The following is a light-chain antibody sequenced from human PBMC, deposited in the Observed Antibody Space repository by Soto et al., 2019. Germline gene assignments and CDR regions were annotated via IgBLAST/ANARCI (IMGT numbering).Light chain of an antibody. CDR3: NSYATGNTRV. V-gene: IGLV2-14*01. CDR2: EVS. J-gene: IGLJ1*01. CDR1: SSDIGDYDY. Sequence: ALAQPASVSWSPGQSITISCTGSSSDIGDYDYVSWYQQHPGKAPKVLISEVSNRPSGVSNRFSGSKSGNTASLTISGLQAEDEAVYYCNSYATGNTRVFGTGTKVTVL.